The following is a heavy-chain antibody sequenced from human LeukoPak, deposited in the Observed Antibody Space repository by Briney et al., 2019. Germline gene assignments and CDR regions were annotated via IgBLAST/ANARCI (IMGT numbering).Heavy chain of an antibody. CDR2: INHSGST. V-gene: IGHV4-34*01. J-gene: IGHJ4*02. CDR3: ARHLAAALVGLAY. D-gene: IGHD6-13*01. Sequence: SETLSLTCAVFGGSFSGYYWNWIRQPPGKGLEWIGEINHSGSTNYNPSLKSRVTISVDTSKNQFSLKLSSVTAADTAVYYCARHLAAALVGLAYWGQGTLVTVSS. CDR1: GGSFSGYY.